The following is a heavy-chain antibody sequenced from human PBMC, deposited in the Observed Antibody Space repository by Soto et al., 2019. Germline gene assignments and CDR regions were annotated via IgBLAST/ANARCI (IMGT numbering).Heavy chain of an antibody. D-gene: IGHD3-16*01. CDR2: ISYDGSNK. CDR1: GFTFSSYG. CDR3: AKVVNSENYGAFDT. V-gene: IGHV3-30*18. Sequence: GGSLRLSCAASGFTFSSYGMHWVRQAPGKGLEWVAVISYDGSNKYYADSVKGRFTISRDNSKNTLYLQMNSLRAEDTAVYYCAKVVNSENYGAFDTWGQGTVVTVSS. J-gene: IGHJ3*02.